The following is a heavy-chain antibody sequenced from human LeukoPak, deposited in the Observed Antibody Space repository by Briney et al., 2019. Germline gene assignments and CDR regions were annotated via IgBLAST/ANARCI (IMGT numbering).Heavy chain of an antibody. Sequence: ASVKVSCKASGYTFTSYGISWVRQAPGQGLEWMGWISAYNGNTNYAQKLQGRVTMTTDTSTSTAYMELRSLRSDDTAVFYCARRIVGATRGDAFDIWGQGTMVTVSS. CDR3: ARRIVGATRGDAFDI. J-gene: IGHJ3*02. CDR2: ISAYNGNT. V-gene: IGHV1-18*01. CDR1: GYTFTSYG. D-gene: IGHD1-26*01.